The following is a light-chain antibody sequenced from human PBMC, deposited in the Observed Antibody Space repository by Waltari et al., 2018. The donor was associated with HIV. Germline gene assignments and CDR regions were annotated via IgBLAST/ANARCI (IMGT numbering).Light chain of an antibody. CDR3: QQYYSTPLT. CDR2: WAS. J-gene: IGKJ4*01. CDR1: QSVLYSSNNNKY. Sequence: DIVLTQSPDSLAVSLSERATITCKSSQSVLYSSNNNKYLTWYQQKPGQPPTLLIYWASTLETGVPDRFSGSGSGTDFTLTISSLQADDVAVYYCQQYYSTPLTFGGGTKVEI. V-gene: IGKV4-1*01.